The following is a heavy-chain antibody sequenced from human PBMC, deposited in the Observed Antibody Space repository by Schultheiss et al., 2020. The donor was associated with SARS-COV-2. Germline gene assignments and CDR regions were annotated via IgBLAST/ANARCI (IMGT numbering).Heavy chain of an antibody. Sequence: GGSLRLSCAASGFTFSDYYMSWIRQAPGKGLEWVSSISSSSSYIYYADSVKGRFTISRDNAKNSLYLQMNSLRAEDTAVYYCAKGWGVKGFELDYWGQGTLVTVSS. CDR3: AKGWGVKGFELDY. V-gene: IGHV3-11*06. CDR1: GFTFSDYY. CDR2: ISSSSSYI. D-gene: IGHD3-10*01. J-gene: IGHJ4*02.